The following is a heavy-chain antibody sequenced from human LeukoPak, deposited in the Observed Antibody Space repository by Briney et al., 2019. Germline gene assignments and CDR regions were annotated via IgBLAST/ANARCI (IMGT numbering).Heavy chain of an antibody. V-gene: IGHV3-53*01. J-gene: IGHJ5*02. Sequence: GGSLRLSCAASGFTVSSNYMSWVRQAPGKGLEWVSVIYSGGSTYYADSVKGRFTISRDNSKNTLYLQMNSLRAEDTAVYYCAREHCTNGVCYNWFDPWGQGTLVTVSS. CDR2: IYSGGST. CDR1: GFTVSSNY. CDR3: AREHCTNGVCYNWFDP. D-gene: IGHD2-8*01.